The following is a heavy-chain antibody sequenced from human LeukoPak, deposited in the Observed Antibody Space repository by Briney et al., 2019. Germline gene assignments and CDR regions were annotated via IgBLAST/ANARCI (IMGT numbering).Heavy chain of an antibody. Sequence: GGSLRLSCAASGFTFSSYAMSRVRQAPGKGLEWVSAISGSGGSTYYADSVKGRFTISRDNSKNTLYLQMNSLRAEDTAVYYCAKHSSGWYAREYYFDYWGQGTLVTVSS. D-gene: IGHD6-19*01. CDR3: AKHSSGWYAREYYFDY. J-gene: IGHJ4*02. CDR1: GFTFSSYA. CDR2: ISGSGGST. V-gene: IGHV3-23*01.